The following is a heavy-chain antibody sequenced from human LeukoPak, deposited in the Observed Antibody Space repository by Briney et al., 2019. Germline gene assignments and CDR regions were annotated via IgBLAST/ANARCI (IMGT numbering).Heavy chain of an antibody. D-gene: IGHD5-18*01. CDR2: IYYSGST. V-gene: IGHV4-39*07. J-gene: IGHJ4*02. Sequence: SETLSLTCTVSGGSISSSSYYRGRIRQPPGKGLEWIGSIYYSGSTYYNPSLKSRVTISVDTSKNQFSLKLSSVTAADTAVYYCATRYSYGPFDYWGQGTLVTVSS. CDR3: ATRYSYGPFDY. CDR1: GGSISSSSYY.